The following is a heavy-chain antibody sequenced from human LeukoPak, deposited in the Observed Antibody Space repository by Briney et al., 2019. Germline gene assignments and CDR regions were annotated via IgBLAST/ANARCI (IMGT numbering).Heavy chain of an antibody. CDR3: ARGLFEGFGELLSS. Sequence: GGSLRLSCAASGFTFSSYWMHWVRQAPGKGLVWVSRINSDGSSTSYADSVKGRFTISRDNAKNTLYLQINSLRAEDTAVYYCARGLFEGFGELLSSWGQGTLVTVSS. V-gene: IGHV3-74*01. CDR2: INSDGSST. D-gene: IGHD3-10*01. J-gene: IGHJ5*02. CDR1: GFTFSSYW.